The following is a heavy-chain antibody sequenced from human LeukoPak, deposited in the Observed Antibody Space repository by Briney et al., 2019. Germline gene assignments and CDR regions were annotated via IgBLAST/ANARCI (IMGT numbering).Heavy chain of an antibody. CDR1: GDSISSGDYY. Sequence: PSETLSLTCSVSGDSISSGDYYWSWIRQPPGKGLEWIGYIYYSGSTYSNPSLKSRVTIPEDMFQNQFSLKLSSVTAADTAVYYCAREAQSYDSSSYHYYFDYWGQGALVTVSS. CDR3: AREAQSYDSSSYHYYFDY. J-gene: IGHJ4*02. CDR2: IYYSGST. D-gene: IGHD3-22*01. V-gene: IGHV4-30-4*01.